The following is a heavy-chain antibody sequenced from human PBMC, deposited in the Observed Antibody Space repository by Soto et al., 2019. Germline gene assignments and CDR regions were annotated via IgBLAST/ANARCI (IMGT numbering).Heavy chain of an antibody. CDR2: ISAYNGNT. CDR3: ARVLGVTRSFDY. V-gene: IGHV1-18*04. CDR1: GYTFTSYG. J-gene: IGHJ4*02. Sequence: ASVKVSFKASGYTFTSYGISWLRQAPGQGLEWMGWISAYNGNTNYAQKLQGRVTMTTDTSTSTAYMELRSLRSDDTAVYYCARVLGVTRSFDYWGQGTLVTVSS. D-gene: IGHD1-26*01.